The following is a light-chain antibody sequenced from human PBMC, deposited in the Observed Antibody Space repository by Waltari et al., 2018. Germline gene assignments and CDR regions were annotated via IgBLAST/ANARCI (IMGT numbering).Light chain of an antibody. J-gene: IGKJ4*01. Sequence: DIVLTQSPAILSLSPGERASFSCRASQSVTNYLAWYQQKPGQAPRLLIYDTSNRATGIPARFSGSGFGTDFTLTISSLEPEDFAVYYCQQRRDWPLTFGGGTKVEIK. CDR1: QSVTNY. V-gene: IGKV3-11*01. CDR2: DTS. CDR3: QQRRDWPLT.